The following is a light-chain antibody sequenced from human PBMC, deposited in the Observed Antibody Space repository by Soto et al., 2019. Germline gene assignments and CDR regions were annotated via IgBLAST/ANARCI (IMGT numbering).Light chain of an antibody. CDR1: QSISTW. CDR3: QQYNDSFPYT. CDR2: KAS. J-gene: IGKJ2*01. V-gene: IGKV1-5*03. Sequence: DIQLTQSPSTLSASVGDRVTITCRASQSISTWLAWYQQKPGTAPKLLIYKASTLEGGVPSRFSGSRSETEFTLTVSSLQPDDFATYYCQQYNDSFPYTFGQGTKLEIK.